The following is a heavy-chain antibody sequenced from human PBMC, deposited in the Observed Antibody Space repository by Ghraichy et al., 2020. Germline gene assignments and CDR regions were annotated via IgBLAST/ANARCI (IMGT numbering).Heavy chain of an antibody. D-gene: IGHD3-22*01. CDR1: GFTFSSYG. CDR3: ARAGSTYSSLSQTLFDTGRDV. CDR2: ISYDGSNK. J-gene: IGHJ6*02. V-gene: IGHV3-30-3*01. Sequence: GGSLRLSCAASGFTFSSYGIHWVRQAPGKGLEWVAVISYDGSNKYHAETVKGRFTISRDNSKNTLYLQMTSLRAEDTAVYYCARAGSTYSSLSQTLFDTGRDVWGQGTTVTVSS.